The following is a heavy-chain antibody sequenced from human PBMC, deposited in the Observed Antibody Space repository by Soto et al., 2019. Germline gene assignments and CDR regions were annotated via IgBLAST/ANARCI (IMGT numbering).Heavy chain of an antibody. Sequence: VGSLRLSCAASGFTCSSYDMSWVRQAPGKGLEWVSTILVGGSTHYPDSVKGRFTISRDNSKNTVFLQMNSLTAGDTAVYYCAKATATGGGAFDICGQGTMVTVSS. V-gene: IGHV3-23*01. CDR2: ILVGGST. D-gene: IGHD2-8*02. CDR1: GFTCSSYD. CDR3: AKATATGGGAFDI. J-gene: IGHJ3*02.